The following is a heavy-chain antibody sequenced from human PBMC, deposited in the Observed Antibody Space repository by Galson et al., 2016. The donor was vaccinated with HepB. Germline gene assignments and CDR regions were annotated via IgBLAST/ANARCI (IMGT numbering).Heavy chain of an antibody. D-gene: IGHD2-8*01. CDR1: GFNFNIYA. J-gene: IGHJ5*02. CDR3: ARDTYGAFDP. CDR2: ISPRGTDT. Sequence: SLRLSCAASGFNFNIYAMAWVRQAPGKGLQWVSAISPRGTDTYYADSVMGRFSIPRDNSKTTVYLQMDSLRAEDTAVYYCARDTYGAFDPWGQGALVTVSS. V-gene: IGHV3-23*01.